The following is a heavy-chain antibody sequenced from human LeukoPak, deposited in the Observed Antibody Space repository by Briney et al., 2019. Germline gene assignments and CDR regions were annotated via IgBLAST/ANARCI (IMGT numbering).Heavy chain of an antibody. CDR3: ARDSSTYAGPPDY. CDR1: GFTFSGYS. CDR2: IGAAGSTI. Sequence: GGSLRLSCAASGFTFSGYSMNWVRQAPGKGLEWVSYIGAAGSTIYYADSVKGRFTISRDNAKNSLFLQMNSLRAEDTAVYYCARDSSTYAGPPDYWGQGTLVTVSS. J-gene: IGHJ4*02. D-gene: IGHD2-2*01. V-gene: IGHV3-48*01.